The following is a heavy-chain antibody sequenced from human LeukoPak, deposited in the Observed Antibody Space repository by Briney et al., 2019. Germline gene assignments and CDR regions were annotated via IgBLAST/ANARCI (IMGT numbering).Heavy chain of an antibody. CDR2: ISSSSSYI. V-gene: IGHV3-21*01. J-gene: IGHJ4*02. CDR3: ARKAPDGYCSGGSCYHDY. D-gene: IGHD2-15*01. CDR1: GFTFSSYG. Sequence: GGSLRLSCAASGFTFSSYGMNWVRQAPGKGLEWVSSISSSSSYIYYADSVKGRFTISRDNAKNSLYLQMNSLRAEDTAVYYCARKAPDGYCSGGSCYHDYWGQGTLVTVSS.